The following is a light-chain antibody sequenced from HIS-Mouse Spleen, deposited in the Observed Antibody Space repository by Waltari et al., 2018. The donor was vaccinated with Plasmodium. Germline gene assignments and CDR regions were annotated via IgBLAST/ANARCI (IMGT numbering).Light chain of an antibody. CDR3: QQFNSYPHT. J-gene: IGKJ4*01. Sequence: TQSPATLSVSPGERVTLTCRASQGISSALAWYQQKPGKAPKLLIYDASSLESGVPSRFSGSGSGTDFTLTISSLQPEDFATYYCQQFNSYPHTFGGGTKVEIK. CDR1: QGISSA. CDR2: DAS. V-gene: IGKV1-13*02.